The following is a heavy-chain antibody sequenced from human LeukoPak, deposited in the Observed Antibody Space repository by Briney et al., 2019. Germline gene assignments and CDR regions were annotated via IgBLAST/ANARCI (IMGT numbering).Heavy chain of an antibody. V-gene: IGHV4-59*12. D-gene: IGHD3-22*01. CDR1: GGSISSYY. J-gene: IGHJ4*02. Sequence: SETLSLTCTVSGGSISSYYWSWIRQPPGKGLEWIGYIYYSGSTNYNPSLKSRVTISVDTSKNQFSLKLSSVTAADTAVYYCARDPYYDSSGLHDYWGQGTLVTVSS. CDR3: ARDPYYDSSGLHDY. CDR2: IYYSGST.